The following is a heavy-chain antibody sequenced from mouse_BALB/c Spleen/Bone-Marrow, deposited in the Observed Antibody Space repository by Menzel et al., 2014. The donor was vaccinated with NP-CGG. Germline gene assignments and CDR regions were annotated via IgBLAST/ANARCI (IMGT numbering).Heavy chain of an antibody. CDR3: ASHGEAMDY. J-gene: IGHJ4*01. Sequence: QVQLQQPGAELVRPGTSVKMSCKAAGYTFTNYWIGWVKQRPGHGLEWIGDIYPGAVYTNYNEKFKGKATLTADTSSSTAYRQLSLTSEDSALYYCASHGEAMDYWGQGTSVTVSS. CDR2: IYPGAVYT. V-gene: IGHV1-63*02. CDR1: GYTFTNYW.